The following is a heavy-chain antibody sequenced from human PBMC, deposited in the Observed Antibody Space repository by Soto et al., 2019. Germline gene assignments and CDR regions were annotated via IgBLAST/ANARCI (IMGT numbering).Heavy chain of an antibody. J-gene: IGHJ4*02. CDR3: ERDKGYCSDTGCQDFDF. D-gene: IGHD2-15*01. CDR2: IYYSGST. V-gene: IGHV4-59*01. CDR1: GGSISSYY. Sequence: SETLSLTCTVSGGSISSYYWSWIRQPPGKGLEWIGYIYYSGSTNYNPSLKSRVTISVDTSKNQFSLKLSSVTAADTAVYYCERDKGYCSDTGCQDFDFWGQGTLVTVSS.